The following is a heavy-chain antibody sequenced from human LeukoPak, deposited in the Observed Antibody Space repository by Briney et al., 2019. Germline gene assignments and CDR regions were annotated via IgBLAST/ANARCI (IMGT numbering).Heavy chain of an antibody. J-gene: IGHJ4*02. CDR2: IKQDGSEK. CDR1: GFTLSSYW. V-gene: IGHV3-7*01. CDR3: ARMSYFDY. Sequence: PGGSLRLSCAASGFTLSSYWMSWVRQAPGKGLEWVANIKQDGSEKYYVDSVKGRFTIYRDDAKNSLYLQMNSLRAEDTAVYYCARMSYFDYWGQGTLVTVSS.